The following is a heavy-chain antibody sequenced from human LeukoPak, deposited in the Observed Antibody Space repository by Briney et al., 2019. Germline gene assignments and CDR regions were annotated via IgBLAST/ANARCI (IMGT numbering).Heavy chain of an antibody. CDR2: IYPGDSDT. D-gene: IGHD4-11*01. J-gene: IGHJ6*02. CDR3: ARVTVTNGDYYYYGMDV. V-gene: IGHV5-51*01. Sequence: PGESLKISCKCSGYSFTSYWIGWVRPMPGKGLEWMGIIYPGDSDTRYSPSFQGQVTISAVKSISTAYLQWSSLKASDTAMYYCARVTVTNGDYYYYGMDVWGQGTTVTVSS. CDR1: GYSFTSYW.